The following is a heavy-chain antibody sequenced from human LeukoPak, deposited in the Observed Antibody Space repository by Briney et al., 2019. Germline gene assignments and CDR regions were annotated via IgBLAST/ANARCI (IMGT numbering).Heavy chain of an antibody. CDR2: INPNSGGT. J-gene: IGHJ6*03. Sequence: ASVKVSCKASGYTFTDYYMHWVRQAPGQGLEWMGWINPNSGGTNYAQKFQGRVAMTTDTSTSTAYMELRSLRSDDTAVYYCARQERITISGVDPGYMDVWGKGTTVTVSS. CDR3: ARQERITISGVDPGYMDV. CDR1: GYTFTDYY. V-gene: IGHV1-2*02. D-gene: IGHD3-3*01.